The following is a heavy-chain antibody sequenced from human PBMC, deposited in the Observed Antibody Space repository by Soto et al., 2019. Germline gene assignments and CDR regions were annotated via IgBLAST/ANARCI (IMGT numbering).Heavy chain of an antibody. CDR1: GFSSTRYA. Sequence: EVQLLESGGKLVQPGGSLRLSCAASGFSSTRYAMTWVRQAPGKGLEWVSTFSGSGDNRYYADSVKGRFTISRDNSKNTLSLHLNSLRTEDTAVYYCASRDGRWLPYCFDYWGQGTLVTVSS. V-gene: IGHV3-23*01. D-gene: IGHD3-22*01. CDR3: ASRDGRWLPYCFDY. J-gene: IGHJ4*02. CDR2: FSGSGDNR.